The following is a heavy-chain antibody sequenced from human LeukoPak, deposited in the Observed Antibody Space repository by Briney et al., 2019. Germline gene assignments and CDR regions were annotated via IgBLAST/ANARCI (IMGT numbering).Heavy chain of an antibody. V-gene: IGHV4-61*02. CDR3: AREGGLMVRGVLRYGMDV. Sequence: PSETLSLTCTVSGGSISGGSYYWSWIRPPAGKGLEWIGRIYTSGSTNYNPSLKSRVTISVDTSKNQFSLKLSSVTAADTAVYYCAREGGLMVRGVLRYGMDVWGQGTTVTVSS. D-gene: IGHD3-10*01. J-gene: IGHJ6*02. CDR1: GGSISGGSYY. CDR2: IYTSGST.